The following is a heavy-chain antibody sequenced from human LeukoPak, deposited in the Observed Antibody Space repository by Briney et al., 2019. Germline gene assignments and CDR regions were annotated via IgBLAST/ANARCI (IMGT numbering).Heavy chain of an antibody. Sequence: GSLRLSCAASGFTFSSYAMSWVRQAPGKGLEWVGSIYHSGSTYYNPSLKSRVTISVDTSKNQFSLKLSSVTAADTAVYYCARDSMYYDFWSGYYDYWGQGTLVTVSS. CDR2: IYHSGST. CDR3: ARDSMYYDFWSGYYDY. CDR1: GFTFSSYA. J-gene: IGHJ4*02. V-gene: IGHV4-38-2*02. D-gene: IGHD3-3*01.